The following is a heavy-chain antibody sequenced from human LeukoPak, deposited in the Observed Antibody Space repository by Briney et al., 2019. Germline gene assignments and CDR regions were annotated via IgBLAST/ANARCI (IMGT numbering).Heavy chain of an antibody. Sequence: SETLSLTCTVSGGSISSSSYYWGWIRQPPGKGLEWIGEINHSGSTNYNPSLKSRVTISVDTSKNQFSLKLSSVTAADTAAYYCARVSMTTPTYWGQGTLVTVSS. J-gene: IGHJ4*02. CDR2: INHSGST. D-gene: IGHD4-11*01. CDR1: GGSISSSSYY. V-gene: IGHV4-39*07. CDR3: ARVSMTTPTY.